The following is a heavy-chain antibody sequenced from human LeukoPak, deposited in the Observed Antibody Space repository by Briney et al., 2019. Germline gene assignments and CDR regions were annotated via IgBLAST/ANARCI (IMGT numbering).Heavy chain of an antibody. Sequence: PSETLSLTCAVSGGSFSSSSWWSWVRQPPGKGLEWIGEIYHSGSTNYNPSLKSRVTIFVDKSKTQFSLKLSSVTAADTAVYYCARDKGSSSRDYYYYYMDVWGKGTTVTVSS. CDR3: ARDKGSSSRDYYYYYMDV. D-gene: IGHD6-6*01. CDR1: GGSFSSSSW. V-gene: IGHV4-4*02. J-gene: IGHJ6*03. CDR2: IYHSGST.